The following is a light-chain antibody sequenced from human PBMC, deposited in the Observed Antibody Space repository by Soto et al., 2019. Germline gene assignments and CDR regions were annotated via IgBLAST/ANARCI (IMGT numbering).Light chain of an antibody. CDR3: QQRSNWPRT. Sequence: EIVLTQSPATLSLSPGERATLSCRTSQSVRNSLSWYQQKPGQAPRLLIYDASNRATGFPARFSGSGSGTDFTLTISSLEPEDFAVYYCQQRSNWPRTFGQGTKLEIK. J-gene: IGKJ2*01. V-gene: IGKV3-11*01. CDR2: DAS. CDR1: QSVRNS.